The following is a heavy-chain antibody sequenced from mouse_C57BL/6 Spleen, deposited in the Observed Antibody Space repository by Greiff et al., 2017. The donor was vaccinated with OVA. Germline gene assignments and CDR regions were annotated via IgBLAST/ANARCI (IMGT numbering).Heavy chain of an antibody. CDR3: ARRGANWDFYYAMDY. CDR2: IYPGSGST. D-gene: IGHD4-1*01. CDR1: GYTFTSYW. Sequence: QVQLQQPGAELVKPGASVKMSCKASGYTFTSYWITWVKQRPGQGLEWIGDIYPGSGSTNYNEKFKSKATLTVDTSSSTAYMQLSSLTSEDSAVYYCARRGANWDFYYAMDYWGQGTSVTVSS. J-gene: IGHJ4*01. V-gene: IGHV1-55*01.